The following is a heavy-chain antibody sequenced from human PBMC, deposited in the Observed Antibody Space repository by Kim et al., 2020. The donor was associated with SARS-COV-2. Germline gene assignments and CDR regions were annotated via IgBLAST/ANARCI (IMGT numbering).Heavy chain of an antibody. D-gene: IGHD2-15*01. J-gene: IGHJ5*02. CDR3: ARADPTSQGYSSPNWFDP. CDR2: IYYSGST. V-gene: IGHV4-59*13. CDR1: GGSISSYY. Sequence: SETLSLTCTVSGGSISSYYWSWIRQPPGKGLEWIGYIYYSGSTNYNPSLKSRVTISVDTSKNQFSLKLSSVTAADTAVYYCARADPTSQGYSSPNWFDPWGQGTLVTVSS.